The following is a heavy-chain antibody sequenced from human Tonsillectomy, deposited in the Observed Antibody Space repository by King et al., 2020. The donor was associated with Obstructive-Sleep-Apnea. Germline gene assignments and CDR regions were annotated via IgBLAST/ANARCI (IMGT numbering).Heavy chain of an antibody. V-gene: IGHV1-2*02. D-gene: IGHD4-17*01. CDR2: INHNSGGT. CDR3: ATVAVSTATFYFDY. Sequence: QLVQSGTEVKKPGASVKVSCKASGYTFTGYYIHWVRQAPGQGLEWMGWINHNSGGTRYAQKFQGRVTMTRDTSITTAYMELSSLRSDDTAVYYCATVAVSTATFYFDYWGQGTLVTVSS. CDR1: GYTFTGYY. J-gene: IGHJ4*02.